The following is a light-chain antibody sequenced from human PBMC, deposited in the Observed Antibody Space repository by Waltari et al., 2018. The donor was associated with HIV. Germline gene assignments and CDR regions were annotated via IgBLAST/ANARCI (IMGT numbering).Light chain of an antibody. V-gene: IGLV2-14*01. CDR1: SSDVGGYNY. J-gene: IGLJ3*02. CDR3: SSYTSSSTRV. Sequence: QSALTQPASVSGSPGQSITISCTGTSSDVGGYNYVSWYLPRPGKAPKLMIYAVSNRPSGVSNRFSGSKSGNTASLTISGLQAEDEADYYCSSYTSSSTRVFGGGTKLTVL. CDR2: AVS.